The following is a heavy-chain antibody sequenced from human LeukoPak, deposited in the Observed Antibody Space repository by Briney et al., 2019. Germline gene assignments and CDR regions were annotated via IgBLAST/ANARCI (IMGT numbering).Heavy chain of an antibody. Sequence: PSETLSLTCTVSGGSISSYYWSWIRQPPGKGLEWIGFLSSSGSTNYHPSLKSRVTISVDSSKNQFSLRLSSVTAADTAVYYCARLILLSGSYYFDYWGQGTLVTVSS. CDR2: LSSSGST. V-gene: IGHV4-59*01. CDR1: GGSISSYY. CDR3: ARLILLSGSYYFDY. J-gene: IGHJ4*02. D-gene: IGHD1-26*01.